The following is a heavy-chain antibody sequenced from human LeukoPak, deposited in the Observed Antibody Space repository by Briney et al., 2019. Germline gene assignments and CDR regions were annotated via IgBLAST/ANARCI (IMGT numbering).Heavy chain of an antibody. Sequence: PGGSLRLSCAASGFTFSSYAMSWVRQAPGKGLEWVGHIRSKADGGTPDYIAPVKGRFTISRDDSKDTLYLQMNSLNTEDTAMYYCTTRSPARYCSDGACYSSADYWGQGTLVTVSS. D-gene: IGHD2-15*01. CDR3: TTRSPARYCSDGACYSSADY. CDR1: GFTFSSYA. V-gene: IGHV3-15*01. J-gene: IGHJ4*02. CDR2: IRSKADGGTP.